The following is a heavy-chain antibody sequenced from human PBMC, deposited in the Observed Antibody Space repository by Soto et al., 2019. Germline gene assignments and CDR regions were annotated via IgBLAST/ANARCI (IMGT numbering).Heavy chain of an antibody. J-gene: IGHJ4*02. CDR1: GDSINTYY. Sequence: QVQLQESGPGLVKPSETLSLTCTVPGDSINTYYWSWLRQSPGKGLEWIGNIYHTGSTNYNPSRRSRIPISVDTSKNQFSVKRSSVTAADTAVYYWAGLRQRLDKNFDYWGQGTLVTVSS. CDR3: AGLRQRLDKNFDY. V-gene: IGHV4-59*08. CDR2: IYHTGST. D-gene: IGHD6-25*01.